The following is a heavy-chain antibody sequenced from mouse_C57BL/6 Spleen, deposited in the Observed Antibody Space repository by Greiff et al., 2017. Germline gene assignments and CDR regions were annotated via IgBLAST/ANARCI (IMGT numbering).Heavy chain of an antibody. J-gene: IGHJ2*01. Sequence: QVQLQQPGAELVKPGASVKLSCKASGYTFTSYWMPWVKQRPGQGLEWIGMIHPNSGSTNYNEKFKSKATLTVDKSSSTAYMQLSSLTSEDSAVYDCARHYYGSSYGYWGQGTTLTVSS. D-gene: IGHD1-1*01. CDR2: IHPNSGST. CDR1: GYTFTSYW. V-gene: IGHV1-64*01. CDR3: ARHYYGSSYGY.